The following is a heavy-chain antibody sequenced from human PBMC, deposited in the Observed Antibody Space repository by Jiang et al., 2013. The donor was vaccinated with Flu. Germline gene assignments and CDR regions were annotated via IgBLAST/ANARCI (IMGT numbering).Heavy chain of an antibody. J-gene: IGHJ5*02. CDR2: MYYTGST. CDR3: ARTSSSSWSRWFDP. V-gene: IGHV4-59*08. CDR1: GASINSYY. Sequence: SLTCTVSGASINSYYWSWIRLSPEKGLEWIGYMYYTGSTNYNPSLRSRATISGDTPKNQFSLRLASVTAADTAIYYCARTSSSSWSRWFDPWGQGTLVTVSS. D-gene: IGHD6-13*01.